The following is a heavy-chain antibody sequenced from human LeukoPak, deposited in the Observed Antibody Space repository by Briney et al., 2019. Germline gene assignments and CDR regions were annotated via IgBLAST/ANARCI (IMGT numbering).Heavy chain of an antibody. V-gene: IGHV4-59*01. CDR3: ARRGYSGYVGMDV. Sequence: SETLSLTCTVSGGSISTYYWSWIRQPPGKGLEWIGYIYYSGSTNYNPPLKSRVTISVDTSKNQFSLKLSSVTAADTAVYYCARRGYSGYVGMDVWGQGTTVTVSS. D-gene: IGHD5-12*01. J-gene: IGHJ6*02. CDR2: IYYSGST. CDR1: GGSISTYY.